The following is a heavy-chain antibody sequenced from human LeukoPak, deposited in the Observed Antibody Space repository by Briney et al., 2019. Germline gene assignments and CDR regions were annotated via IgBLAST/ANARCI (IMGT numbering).Heavy chain of an antibody. D-gene: IGHD3-3*01. CDR3: ASSLPYDFWSGYTN. J-gene: IGHJ4*02. CDR2: IYYDGNT. V-gene: IGHV4-39*02. CDR1: GGSIYSSSYY. Sequence: SETLSLTCIVSGGSIYSSSYYWGWIRQPPGKGLEWIGSIYYDGNTYYTPSLKSRVTISLDTSKNHFSLKLSSVTAADTAVYYCASSLPYDFWSGYTNWGQGTLVTVSS.